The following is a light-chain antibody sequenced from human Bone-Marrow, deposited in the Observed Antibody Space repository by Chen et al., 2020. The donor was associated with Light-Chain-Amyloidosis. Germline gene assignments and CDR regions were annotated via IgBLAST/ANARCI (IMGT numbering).Light chain of an antibody. CDR3: AAWDDSLNGPGFV. CDR2: SNN. Sequence: QSVLTQPPSASGTPGQRVTISCSGSSSNIGRNAVYWDQQLPGTAPKLRIYSNNQRPSGVPARVSGSKSGTSASLAISGLQSEDEADYYCAAWDDSLNGPGFVFGTGTKVTVV. J-gene: IGLJ1*01. CDR1: SSNIGRNA. V-gene: IGLV1-44*01.